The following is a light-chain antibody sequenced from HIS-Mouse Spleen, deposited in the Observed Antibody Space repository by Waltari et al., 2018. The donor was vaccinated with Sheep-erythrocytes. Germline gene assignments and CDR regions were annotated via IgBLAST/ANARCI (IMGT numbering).Light chain of an antibody. V-gene: IGLV2-23*01. Sequence: QSALTQPASASGSPGQSITISCPGTSSDVGRYNLVSWYQQHPGKAPKLMIYEGSKRPSGVSNRFSGSKSGNTASLTISGLQAEDEADYYCCSYAGSSTLVFGGGTKLTVL. CDR1: SSDVGRYNL. CDR2: EGS. CDR3: CSYAGSSTLV. J-gene: IGLJ2*01.